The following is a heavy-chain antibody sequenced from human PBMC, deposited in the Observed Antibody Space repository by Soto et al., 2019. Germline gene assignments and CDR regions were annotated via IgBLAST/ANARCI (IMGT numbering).Heavy chain of an antibody. J-gene: IGHJ4*02. CDR1: GFTFSSYA. Sequence: LRLSCAASGFTFSSYAMSWVRQAPGKGLEWVSAISGSGGSTYYADSVKGRFTISRDNSKNTLYLQMNSLRAEDTAVYYCAKHRYCSGGSCYFLIGYWGQGTLVTVSS. CDR3: AKHRYCSGGSCYFLIGY. D-gene: IGHD2-15*01. V-gene: IGHV3-23*01. CDR2: ISGSGGST.